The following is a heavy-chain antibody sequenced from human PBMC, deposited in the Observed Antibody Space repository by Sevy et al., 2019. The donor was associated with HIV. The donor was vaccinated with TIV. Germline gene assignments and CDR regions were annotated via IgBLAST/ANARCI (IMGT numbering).Heavy chain of an antibody. CDR3: ARDLSSGYPNWFDP. V-gene: IGHV1-18*04. Sequence: ASVKVSCKASGYTFTSYGISWGRQAPGQGLEWMGWISAYNGNTNYAQKLQGRVTMTTDTSTSTAYMELRSLRSDDTAVYYCARDLSSGYPNWFDPWGQGTLVTVSS. CDR2: ISAYNGNT. J-gene: IGHJ5*02. D-gene: IGHD3-22*01. CDR1: GYTFTSYG.